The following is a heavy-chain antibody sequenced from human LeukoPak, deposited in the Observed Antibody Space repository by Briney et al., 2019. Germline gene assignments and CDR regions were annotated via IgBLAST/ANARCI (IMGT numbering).Heavy chain of an antibody. CDR1: GGSISSYF. J-gene: IGHJ4*02. CDR2: IYPSGST. CDR3: GRYGSGIYYPST. V-gene: IGHV4-4*07. D-gene: IGHD3-10*01. Sequence: SENLSLTCTVSGGSISSYFWSWVRQPAGKGLEWIGRIYPSGSTNYNPSLKSRITMSVDTSKNQFSVRLSSVTAADTAVYYCGRYGSGIYYPSTWGQGTLVTVSS.